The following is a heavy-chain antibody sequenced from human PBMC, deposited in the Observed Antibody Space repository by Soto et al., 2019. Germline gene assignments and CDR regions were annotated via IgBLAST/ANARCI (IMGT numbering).Heavy chain of an antibody. D-gene: IGHD3-16*01. Sequence: PSETLSLTSAVYGGYFSGYYWSWLRQPPGKGLDWIGEINHSGCTNYNPSLTSRVTITVDTSKNRCSLTLSSVTAADTDVYYCASWGQTISPKDWGQGTLVTVSS. V-gene: IGHV4-34*01. J-gene: IGHJ4*02. CDR2: INHSGCT. CDR3: ASWGQTISPKD. CDR1: GGYFSGYY.